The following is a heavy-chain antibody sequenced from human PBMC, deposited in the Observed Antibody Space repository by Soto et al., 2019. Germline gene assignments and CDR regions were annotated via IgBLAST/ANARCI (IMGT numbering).Heavy chain of an antibody. D-gene: IGHD1-1*01. V-gene: IGHV3-23*01. Sequence: EVQLLESGGHLVQPGGSLRLSCAASGFTFGYYSMSWVRQSPGEGLEWVAGISGTGGSKYHADSVAGRFAISRDNSKRTLYLQLNNLRTEDTAVSYCARSLGDRWNEYFFQYWGQGTLVTVSS. J-gene: IGHJ4*02. CDR2: ISGTGGSK. CDR1: GFTFGYYS. CDR3: ARSLGDRWNEYFFQY.